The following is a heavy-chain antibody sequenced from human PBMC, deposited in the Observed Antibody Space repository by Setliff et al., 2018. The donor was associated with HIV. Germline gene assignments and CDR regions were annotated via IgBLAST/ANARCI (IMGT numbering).Heavy chain of an antibody. Sequence: SVKVSCKASGGSFSSYGFSWVRQAPGQGLEWMGGIIPIFGTPNYAQKFQDRVTITADESTTTAYMELSSLRSEDTAEYYCARVPALDYDSSGYLRFGAFDIWGQGTMVTVSS. V-gene: IGHV1-69*13. J-gene: IGHJ3*02. D-gene: IGHD3-22*01. CDR3: ARVPALDYDSSGYLRFGAFDI. CDR2: IIPIFGTP. CDR1: GGSFSSYG.